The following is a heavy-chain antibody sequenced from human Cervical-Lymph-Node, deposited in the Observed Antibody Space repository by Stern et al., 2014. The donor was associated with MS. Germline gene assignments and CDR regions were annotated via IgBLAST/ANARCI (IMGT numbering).Heavy chain of an antibody. V-gene: IGHV2-70*15. J-gene: IGHJ4*02. D-gene: IGHD6-19*01. Sequence: QITLKESGPALVKPTQTLTLTCTFSGFSLSTSGMCVSWIRQPPGKALEWLPRIDWDDDKYYSTSVKTRLTISKDTSKNQVVLTMTKMDPVDTATYYCARLSRAVAGPDYWGQGTLVTVSS. CDR3: ARLSRAVAGPDY. CDR1: GFSLSTSGMC. CDR2: IDWDDDK.